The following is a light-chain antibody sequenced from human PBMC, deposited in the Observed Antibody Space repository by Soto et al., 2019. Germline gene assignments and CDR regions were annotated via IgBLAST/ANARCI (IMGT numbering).Light chain of an antibody. CDR1: HNDIGTYDY. Sequence: QSALTQPTSVSGSPGQSITISCTGNHNDIGTYDYVSWYQQHPGRAPRLLIHGVTTRPSGISGRFSASKSGLTASLTISGLQPEDEADYYCAAWDDRLSGLVFGGGTKLTVL. V-gene: IGLV2-14*03. CDR2: GVT. CDR3: AAWDDRLSGLV. J-gene: IGLJ2*01.